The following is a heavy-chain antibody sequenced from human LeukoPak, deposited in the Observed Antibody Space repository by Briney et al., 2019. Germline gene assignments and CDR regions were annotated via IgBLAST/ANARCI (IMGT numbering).Heavy chain of an antibody. CDR1: GGSFSGYY. CDR2: INHSGST. V-gene: IGHV4-34*01. D-gene: IGHD3-16*01. CDR3: AREGPGGYDY. Sequence: PSETLSLTCAVYGGSFSGYYWSWIRQPPGKGLEWIGEINHSGSTNYNPSLKSRVTISVDTSKNQFSLKLSSVTAADTAVYYCAREGPGGYDYWGQGTLAIVSS. J-gene: IGHJ4*02.